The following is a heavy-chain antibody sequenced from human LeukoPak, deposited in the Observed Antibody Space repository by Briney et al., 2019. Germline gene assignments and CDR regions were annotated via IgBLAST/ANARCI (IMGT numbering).Heavy chain of an antibody. CDR3: ARGPGVVVARRTEYFQH. J-gene: IGHJ1*01. Sequence: SVKVSCKASGGTFSSYAISWVGQAPGQGLEWMGGIIPIFGTANYAQKFQGRVTITTDESTSTAYMELSSLRSEDTAVYYCARGPGVVVARRTEYFQHWGQGTLLTVSS. CDR1: GGTFSSYA. D-gene: IGHD3-22*01. V-gene: IGHV1-69*05. CDR2: IIPIFGTA.